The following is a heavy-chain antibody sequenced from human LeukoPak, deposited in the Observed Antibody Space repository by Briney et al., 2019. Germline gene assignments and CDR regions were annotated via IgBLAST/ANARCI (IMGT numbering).Heavy chain of an antibody. CDR1: GASISSYY. Sequence: PSETLSLTCTVSGASISSYYWSWIRQPPGKGLEWIGYIYYSGSTNYDPSLKSRVTISVDASKNQFSLRLSSVTAADTAVYYCARHRYYYDSSGYYYQPWGQGTLVTVSS. D-gene: IGHD3-22*01. CDR3: ARHRYYYDSSGYYYQP. CDR2: IYYSGST. J-gene: IGHJ5*02. V-gene: IGHV4-59*01.